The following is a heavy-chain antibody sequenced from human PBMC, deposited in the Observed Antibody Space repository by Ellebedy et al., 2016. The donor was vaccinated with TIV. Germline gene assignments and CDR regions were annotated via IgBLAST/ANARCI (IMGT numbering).Heavy chain of an antibody. D-gene: IGHD3-22*01. V-gene: IGHV1-46*01. J-gene: IGHJ4*02. CDR3: ARDAALRGYYDY. CDR2: INPSGGST. CDR1: GYTFTSYY. Sequence: ASVKVSCXASGYTFTSYYIHWARQAPGQGLEWMGIINPSGGSTTYAQKFQGRVTMTRDTSTSTVYMELSSLRSEDTAVYYCARDAALRGYYDYWGQGTLVTVSS.